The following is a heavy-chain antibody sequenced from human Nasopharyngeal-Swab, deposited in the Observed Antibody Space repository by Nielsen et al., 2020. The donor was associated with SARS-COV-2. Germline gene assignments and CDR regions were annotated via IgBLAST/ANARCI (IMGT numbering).Heavy chain of an antibody. CDR3: AVHVAGDRPPFDP. J-gene: IGHJ5*02. Sequence: WVRLAPGQRLEWMGWINTNTGNPTYAQGFTGRFVFSLDTSVSTAYLQISSLKAEDTAVYYCAVHVAGDRPPFDPWGQGTLVTVSS. V-gene: IGHV7-4-1*02. D-gene: IGHD6-19*01. CDR2: INTNTGNP.